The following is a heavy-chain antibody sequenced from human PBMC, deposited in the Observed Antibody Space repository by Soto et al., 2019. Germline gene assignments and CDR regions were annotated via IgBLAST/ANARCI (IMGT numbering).Heavy chain of an antibody. J-gene: IGHJ6*02. Sequence: AASVNVSCKASGYTFTSYYMHWVRQAPGQGLEWMGIINPSGGSTSYAQKFQGRVTMTRDTSTSTVYMELSSLRSEDTAVYYCAREKGEYSSSSGPYYYYGMDVWGQGTTVTVSS. CDR2: INPSGGST. CDR3: AREKGEYSSSSGPYYYYGMDV. D-gene: IGHD6-6*01. CDR1: GYTFTSYY. V-gene: IGHV1-46*01.